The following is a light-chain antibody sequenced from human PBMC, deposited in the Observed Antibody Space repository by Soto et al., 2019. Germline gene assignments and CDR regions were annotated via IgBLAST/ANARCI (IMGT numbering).Light chain of an antibody. J-gene: IGLJ2*01. CDR1: SSNIGAGYD. V-gene: IGLV1-40*01. CDR2: GNS. Sequence: QSVLTQPPSVSGAPGQRVTISCTGSSSNIGAGYDVHWYQQLPGTAPKLLIYGNSNRPSGVPDRFSGSKSSTSASLAITGLQAEDEADYYCQSYDSSLSVLVFGGGTKVTVL. CDR3: QSYDSSLSVLV.